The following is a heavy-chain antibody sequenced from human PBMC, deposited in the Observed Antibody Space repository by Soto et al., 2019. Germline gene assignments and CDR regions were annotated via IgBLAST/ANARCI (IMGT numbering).Heavy chain of an antibody. CDR2: ISTYNGNT. Sequence: QVQLVQSGAEVKKPGTSVKVSCKASGYTFTSNGISWVRQAPGQGLEWMGWISTYNGNTNYAQKLQGRVTMTRDTCTSIAYMELRDLRSDDAAVYFCARDGYGDYGYWCQGSLVTVSS. V-gene: IGHV1-18*01. CDR3: ARDGYGDYGY. CDR1: GYTFTSNG. J-gene: IGHJ4*02. D-gene: IGHD4-17*01.